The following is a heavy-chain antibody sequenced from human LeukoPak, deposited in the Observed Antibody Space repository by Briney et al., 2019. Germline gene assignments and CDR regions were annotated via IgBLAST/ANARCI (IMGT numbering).Heavy chain of an antibody. V-gene: IGHV4-39*01. Sequence: SETLSLTCTVSGGSLSSSSYYWGWIRQPPGKGLEWIGSIYYSGDTYYNPPLKSRRVTISVDTSKNQFSLRLSSVTAADTAVYYCARHQWHYYYYMGVWGKGSTVTVSS. CDR1: GGSLSSSSYY. D-gene: IGHD6-19*01. J-gene: IGHJ6*03. CDR2: IYYSGDT. CDR3: ARHQWHYYYYMGV.